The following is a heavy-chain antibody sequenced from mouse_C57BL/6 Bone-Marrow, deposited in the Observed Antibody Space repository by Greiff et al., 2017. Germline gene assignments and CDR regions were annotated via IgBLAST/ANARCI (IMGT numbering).Heavy chain of an antibody. Sequence: QVQLQQPGAELVMPGASVKLSCKASGYTFTSYWMHWVKQRPGQGLEWLGEIDPSDSYTNYNQKFKGKSTLTVDKSSSTAYMQRSSLTSEDSAVYYCAREGNWEVGFDYWGQGTTLTVSS. CDR2: IDPSDSYT. CDR3: AREGNWEVGFDY. CDR1: GYTFTSYW. V-gene: IGHV1-69*01. J-gene: IGHJ2*01. D-gene: IGHD4-1*01.